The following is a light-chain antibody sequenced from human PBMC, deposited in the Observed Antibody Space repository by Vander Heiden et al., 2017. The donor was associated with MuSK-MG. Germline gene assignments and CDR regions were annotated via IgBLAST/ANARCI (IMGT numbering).Light chain of an antibody. V-gene: IGLV3-1*01. J-gene: IGLJ2*01. CDR3: QSWDSSTAVV. Sequence: SYELTQPPSVSVSPGQTASIPCFGDELGDNYVYWYQQKPGQSPVLLIYQDTKRPSGIPERFSGSNSGNTATLTIRGTQAMDEADYYCQSWDSSTAVVFGGGTKLTVL. CDR2: QDT. CDR1: ELGDNY.